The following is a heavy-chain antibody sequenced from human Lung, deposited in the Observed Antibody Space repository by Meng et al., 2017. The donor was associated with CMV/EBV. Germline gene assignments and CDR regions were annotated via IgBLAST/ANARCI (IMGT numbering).Heavy chain of an antibody. D-gene: IGHD3-22*01. CDR3: AVRSSGYSSAYYFYGMDV. CDR2: ISNDGSNK. J-gene: IGHJ6*02. CDR1: GFSLSTYA. V-gene: IGHV3-30*04. Sequence: SCAASGFSLSTYAMHWVRQAPGKGLEWVALISNDGSNKYHADSVRGRFTISRDNSKNTLYLQMNSLRAEDTAGYFCAVRSSGYSSAYYFYGMDVWGQGTTVTVSS.